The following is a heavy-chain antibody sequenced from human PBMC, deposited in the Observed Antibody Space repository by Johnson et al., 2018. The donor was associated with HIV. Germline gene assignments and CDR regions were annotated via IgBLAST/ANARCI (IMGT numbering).Heavy chain of an antibody. CDR2: IRSKANSYAT. Sequence: VQLVESGGGLVQPGGSLKLSCAASGFTFSGSAMHWVRQASGKGLEWVGRIRSKANSYATAYAASVKGRFTISRDDSKNTLYLQMNSLKTEDTALYYCTTVGGRLGTYAFDIWGQGTMVTVSS. V-gene: IGHV3-73*02. D-gene: IGHD3-9*01. J-gene: IGHJ3*02. CDR1: GFTFSGSA. CDR3: TTVGGRLGTYAFDI.